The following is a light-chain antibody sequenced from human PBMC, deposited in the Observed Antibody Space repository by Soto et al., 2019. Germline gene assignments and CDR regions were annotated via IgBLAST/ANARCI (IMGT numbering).Light chain of an antibody. Sequence: DVPMTQSPSSLSACVGQSLPITCRASQSISSWLAWYQQKPGKAPKLLIYDASSLESGVPSRFSGSGSGTEFTLTISSLKPDDFATSYCQQYNSYRTFGKGTKVDIK. J-gene: IGKJ1*01. CDR1: QSISSW. CDR3: QQYNSYRT. V-gene: IGKV1-5*01. CDR2: DAS.